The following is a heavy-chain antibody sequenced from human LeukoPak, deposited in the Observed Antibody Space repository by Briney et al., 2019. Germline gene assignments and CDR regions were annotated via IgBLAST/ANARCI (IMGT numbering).Heavy chain of an antibody. CDR1: GFPFSSFS. J-gene: IGHJ4*02. CDR3: ASDRSGYLIEY. Sequence: GGSLRLSCAASGFPFSSFSMNWVRQAPGKGLEWVSYISSSSSTIYYADFVKGRFTISRDNAKNSLYLQMNSLRAEDTAVYYCASDRSGYLIEYWGQGTLVTVSS. CDR2: ISSSSSTI. D-gene: IGHD3-22*01. V-gene: IGHV3-48*01.